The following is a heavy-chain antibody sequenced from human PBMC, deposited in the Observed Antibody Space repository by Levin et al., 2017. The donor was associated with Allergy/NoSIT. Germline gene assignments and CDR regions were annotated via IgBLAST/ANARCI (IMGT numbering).Heavy chain of an antibody. CDR3: AKDTLIRPRVLRYFDWLPSGVDY. D-gene: IGHD3-9*01. Sequence: GGSLRLSCAASGFTFSSYGMHWVRQAPGKGLEWVAVISYDGSNKYYADSVKGRFTISRDNSKNTLYLQMNSLRAEDTAVYYCAKDTLIRPRVLRYFDWLPSGVDYWGQGTLVTVSS. CDR2: ISYDGSNK. V-gene: IGHV3-30*18. CDR1: GFTFSSYG. J-gene: IGHJ4*02.